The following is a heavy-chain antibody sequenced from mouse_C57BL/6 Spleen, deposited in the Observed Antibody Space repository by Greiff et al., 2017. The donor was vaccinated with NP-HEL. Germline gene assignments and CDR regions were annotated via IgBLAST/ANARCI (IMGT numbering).Heavy chain of an antibody. Sequence: VQVVESGAELVRPGSSVKLSCKASGYTFTSYWMHWVKQRPIQGLEWIGNIDPSDSETHYNQKFKDKATLTVDKSSSTAYMQLSSLTSEDSAVYYCARDYYYGSSYGYYAMDYWGQGTSVTVSS. D-gene: IGHD1-1*01. CDR3: ARDYYYGSSYGYYAMDY. CDR2: IDPSDSET. J-gene: IGHJ4*01. V-gene: IGHV1-52*01. CDR1: GYTFTSYW.